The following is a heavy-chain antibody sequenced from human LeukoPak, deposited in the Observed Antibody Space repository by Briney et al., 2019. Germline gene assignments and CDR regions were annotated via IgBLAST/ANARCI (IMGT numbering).Heavy chain of an antibody. J-gene: IGHJ2*01. D-gene: IGHD6-13*01. V-gene: IGHV4-30-2*01. CDR2: IYHSGST. Sequence: PSQTLSLTCAVSGGSISSGGYSWSWIRQPPGKGLEWIGYIYHSGSTYYNPSLKSRVTISVDRSKNQFSLKLSSVTAADTAVYYCARDADSSSWDWYFDLWGRGTLVTVSS. CDR1: GGSISSGGYS. CDR3: ARDADSSSWDWYFDL.